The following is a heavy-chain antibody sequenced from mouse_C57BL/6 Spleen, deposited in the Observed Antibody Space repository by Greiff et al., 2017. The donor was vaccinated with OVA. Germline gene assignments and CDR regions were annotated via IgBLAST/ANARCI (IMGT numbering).Heavy chain of an antibody. J-gene: IGHJ1*03. V-gene: IGHV1-82*01. Sequence: VKLMESGPELVKPGASVKISCKASGYAFSSSWMNWVKQRPGKGLEWIGRIYPGDGDTNYNGKFKGKATLTADKSSSTAYMQLSSLTSEDSAVYFCARSRDYDYDDWYFDVWGTGTTVTVSS. CDR1: GYAFSSSW. D-gene: IGHD2-4*01. CDR2: IYPGDGDT. CDR3: ARSRDYDYDDWYFDV.